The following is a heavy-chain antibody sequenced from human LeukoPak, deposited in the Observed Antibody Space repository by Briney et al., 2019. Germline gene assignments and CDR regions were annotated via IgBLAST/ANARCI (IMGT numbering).Heavy chain of an antibody. CDR3: ARTMTTMTTHGELDF. Sequence: ASVKVSCKASGYTLSNYVLTWVRQAPGQGLEWMGRISTYTGNSNYAQKFQDRVSMTTDTSTSTAYMELRNLSSDDTAVYYCARTMTTMTTHGELDFWGQGTLVTVSS. D-gene: IGHD4-17*01. CDR2: ISTYTGNS. CDR1: GYTLSNYV. V-gene: IGHV1-18*01. J-gene: IGHJ4*02.